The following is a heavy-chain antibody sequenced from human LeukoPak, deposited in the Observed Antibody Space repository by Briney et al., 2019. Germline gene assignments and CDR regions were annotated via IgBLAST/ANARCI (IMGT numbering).Heavy chain of an antibody. Sequence: GASVKVSCKASGYTFTGYYMHWVRQAPGQGLEWMGWINPNSGGTNYAQKFQGRVTMTRDTSIRTAYMELSRLRSDDTAVYYCARDLGYGEYYYYYMDVWGKGTTVTISS. J-gene: IGHJ6*03. V-gene: IGHV1-2*02. CDR2: INPNSGGT. CDR3: ARDLGYGEYYYYYMDV. CDR1: GYTFTGYY. D-gene: IGHD3-16*01.